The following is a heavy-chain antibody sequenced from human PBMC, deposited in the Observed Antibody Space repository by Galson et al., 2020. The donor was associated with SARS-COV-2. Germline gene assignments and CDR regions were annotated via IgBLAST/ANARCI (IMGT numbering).Heavy chain of an antibody. J-gene: IGHJ4*02. D-gene: IGHD2-15*01. CDR3: ARGYCTGGTCYDY. V-gene: IGHV3-66*01. CDR2: LYSAGST. Sequence: GGSLRLSCAASGFIVNRHYMSWVRQAPGKGLEWVSVLYSAGSTYYADSVKGRFTISRDNSKNMVFLQMNSLRAEDTAVYYCARGYCTGGTCYDYWGRGTLVTVSS. CDR1: GFIVNRHY.